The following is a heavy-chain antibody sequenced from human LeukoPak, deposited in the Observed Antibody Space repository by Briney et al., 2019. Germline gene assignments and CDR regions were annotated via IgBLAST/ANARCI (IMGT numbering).Heavy chain of an antibody. V-gene: IGHV4-4*07. J-gene: IGHJ4*02. Sequence: SETLSLTCSVSGGSISSYYWSWIRQPAGKQPEWIGRMYTSGGTYYNPSLKSRVTMSADTSKNQFSLKLTSVTAADTAVYYCARGAYSFDFWGQGALVTVSS. CDR3: ARGAYSFDF. CDR2: MYTSGGT. CDR1: GGSISSYY.